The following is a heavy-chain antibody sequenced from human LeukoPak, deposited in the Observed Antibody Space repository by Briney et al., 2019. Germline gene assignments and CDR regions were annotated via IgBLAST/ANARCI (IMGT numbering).Heavy chain of an antibody. CDR2: IKQDGSQK. D-gene: IGHD1-1*01. V-gene: IGHV3-7*03. J-gene: IGHJ4*02. CDR1: GFIFSNYC. Sequence: PGGSMRLSCAAAGFIFSNYCMIWVRQAPGNGLEWVGNIKQDGSQKHYADSVRCRFSISGNNAQTSHECEMNSLRVEDTAIYYCARASDPWLQLTGGKGTLVTVSS. CDR3: ARASDPWLQLT.